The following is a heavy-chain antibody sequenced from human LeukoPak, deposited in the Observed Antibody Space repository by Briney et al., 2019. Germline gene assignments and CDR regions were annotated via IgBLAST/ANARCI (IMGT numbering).Heavy chain of an antibody. J-gene: IGHJ4*02. CDR1: GFTFSSYC. V-gene: IGHV3-74*01. Sequence: GGSLRLSCAASGFTFSSYCMHWVRQSPGKGLVWVSRINSEGSSTSYADSVKGRFTISRDNAKNTLYLQMNSLRAEDTAVYYCARIWFGELYGSFDYWGQGTLVTVSS. CDR2: INSEGSST. CDR3: ARIWFGELYGSFDY. D-gene: IGHD3-10*01.